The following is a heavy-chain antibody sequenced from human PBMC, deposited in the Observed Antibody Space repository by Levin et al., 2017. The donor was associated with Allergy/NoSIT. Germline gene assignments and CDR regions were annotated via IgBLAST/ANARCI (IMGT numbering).Heavy chain of an antibody. Sequence: PGGSLRLSCAVYGGSFSGYYWSWIRQPPGKGLEWIGEINHSGSTNYNPSLKSRVTISVDTSKNQFSLKLSSVTAADTAVYYCAGGEIVVVVAATAGSYYYDGMDVWGQGTTVTVSS. J-gene: IGHJ6*02. V-gene: IGHV4-34*01. CDR1: GGSFSGYY. CDR3: AGGEIVVVVAATAGSYYYDGMDV. CDR2: INHSGST. D-gene: IGHD2-15*01.